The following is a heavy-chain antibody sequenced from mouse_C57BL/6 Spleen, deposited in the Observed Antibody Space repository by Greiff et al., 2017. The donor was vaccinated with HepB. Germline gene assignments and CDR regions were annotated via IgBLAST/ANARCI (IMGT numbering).Heavy chain of an antibody. CDR2: INPSSGYT. D-gene: IGHD1-1*01. V-gene: IGHV1-4*01. CDR3: ARGGIYYYGSQAMDY. CDR1: GYTFTSYT. Sequence: QLQQSGAELARPGASVKMSCKASGYTFTSYTMHWVKQRPGQGLEWIGYINPSSGYTKYNQKFKDKATLTADKSSSTAYMQLSSLTSEDSAVYYCARGGIYYYGSQAMDYWGQGTSVTVSS. J-gene: IGHJ4*01.